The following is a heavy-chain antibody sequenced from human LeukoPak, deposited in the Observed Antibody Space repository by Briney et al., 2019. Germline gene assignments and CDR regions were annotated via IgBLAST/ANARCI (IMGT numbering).Heavy chain of an antibody. CDR2: IIGGAGGT. D-gene: IGHD4-17*01. V-gene: IGHV3-23*01. CDR3: ARGTFDDYGDYAVY. Sequence: GGTLRLSCAASGFSFSSHGMSWVRQAPGKGLEWVSGIIGGAGGTYYADSVKGRFTISRDNAKNTLYLQMNSLRAEDTAVYYCARGTFDDYGDYAVYWGQGTLVTVSS. CDR1: GFSFSSHG. J-gene: IGHJ4*02.